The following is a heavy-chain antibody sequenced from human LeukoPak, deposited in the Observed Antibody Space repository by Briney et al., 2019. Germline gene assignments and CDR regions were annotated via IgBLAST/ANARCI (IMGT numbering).Heavy chain of an antibody. CDR3: ARGGALLWFGELLLTVNLIDY. CDR1: GYTFTGYY. CDR2: INPNSGGT. J-gene: IGHJ4*02. V-gene: IGHV1-2*02. Sequence: ASVKVSCKASGYTFTGYYMHWVRQAPGQGLEWMGWINPNSGGTNYAQKFQGRVTMTRDTSISTAYMELSRLRSDDTAVYYCARGGALLWFGELLLTVNLIDYWGQGTLVTVSS. D-gene: IGHD3-10*01.